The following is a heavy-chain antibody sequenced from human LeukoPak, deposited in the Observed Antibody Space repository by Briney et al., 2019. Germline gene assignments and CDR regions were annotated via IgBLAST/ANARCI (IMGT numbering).Heavy chain of an antibody. CDR1: GYSFTSNY. V-gene: IGHV1-46*01. Sequence: ASVKVSCKASGYSFTSNYIHWVRQAPGQGLEWMGMIYPRDGSTSYTQKFQGRVTVTRDTSTSTVHMELSGLRSEDTAVYYCARDQEAFDYWGQGTLVTVSS. CDR3: ARDQEAFDY. J-gene: IGHJ4*02. CDR2: IYPRDGST.